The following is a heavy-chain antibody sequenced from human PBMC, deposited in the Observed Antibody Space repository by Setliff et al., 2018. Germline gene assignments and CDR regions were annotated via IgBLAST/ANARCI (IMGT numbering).Heavy chain of an antibody. CDR2: IYHSGST. Sequence: KTSETLSLTCAVSGYSISSGYYWGWIRQPPGKGLEWIGSIYHSGSTNFHPSLKSRVAISVDPSKNQFYLNLRSVTAADTAVYFCARGTKTMVINYWYFDVWGRGTPVTVSS. J-gene: IGHJ2*01. CDR1: GYSISSGYY. D-gene: IGHD4-17*01. V-gene: IGHV4-38-2*01. CDR3: ARGTKTMVINYWYFDV.